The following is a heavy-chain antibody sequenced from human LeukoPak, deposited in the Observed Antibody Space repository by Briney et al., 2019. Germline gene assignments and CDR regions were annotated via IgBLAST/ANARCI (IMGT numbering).Heavy chain of an antibody. Sequence: GGSLRLSCAASGFTFSSYAMSWVRQAPGKGLEWVSAISGSGGSTYYADSVKGRFTISRDNSKNTLYLQMNSLRAEDTAVYYCAKFSAGMVRGVIASFDYWGQGTLVTVSS. J-gene: IGHJ4*02. CDR1: GFTFSSYA. D-gene: IGHD3-10*01. CDR3: AKFSAGMVRGVIASFDY. CDR2: ISGSGGST. V-gene: IGHV3-23*01.